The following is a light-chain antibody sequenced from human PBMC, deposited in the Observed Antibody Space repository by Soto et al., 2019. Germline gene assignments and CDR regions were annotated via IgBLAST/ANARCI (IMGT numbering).Light chain of an antibody. CDR3: SAYTGSSTDV. Sequence: QSALTQPASMSGSPGQSITISCTGTSGDVGFYDFVSWYQQHPGKVPRMIIYGVTTRPAGVSHRFSGSKSGNTASLTISGLQGEDESDYSCSAYTGSSTDVFGGGTKVTVL. J-gene: IGLJ3*02. CDR1: SGDVGFYDF. CDR2: GVT. V-gene: IGLV2-14*03.